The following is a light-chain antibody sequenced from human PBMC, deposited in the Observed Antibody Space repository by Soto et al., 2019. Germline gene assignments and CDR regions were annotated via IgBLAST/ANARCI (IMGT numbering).Light chain of an antibody. V-gene: IGKV3-15*01. CDR1: QSVSSN. J-gene: IGKJ2*01. Sequence: EIVITQSPATLSVSPGERATLSCRASQSVSSNLACYQQRPGQAPRILIYRASTRATSIPARFSGSGSGTEFTLIISSLQSEDFAVYYCQQYKDWSKVTFGQGTKLEIK. CDR3: QQYKDWSKVT. CDR2: RAS.